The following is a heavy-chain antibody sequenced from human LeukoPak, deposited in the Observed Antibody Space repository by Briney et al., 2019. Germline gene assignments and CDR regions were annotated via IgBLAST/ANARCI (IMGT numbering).Heavy chain of an antibody. D-gene: IGHD6-13*01. CDR1: GFTFSSYA. CDR2: INSNGGST. Sequence: PGGSLRLSCVASGFTFSSYAMHWVRQTPGKGLEYVSGINSNGGSTHYANSVKGRFTISRDNAKNPLYLQMNSLRAEDTALYYCARGRRYSSSWYLDYWGQGTLVTVPS. CDR3: ARGRRYSSSWYLDY. V-gene: IGHV3-64*01. J-gene: IGHJ4*02.